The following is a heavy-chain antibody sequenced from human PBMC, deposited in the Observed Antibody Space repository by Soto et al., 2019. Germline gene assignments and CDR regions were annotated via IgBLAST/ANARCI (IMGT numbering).Heavy chain of an antibody. CDR3: ASGEMATVFDP. CDR2: ISYDGSNK. CDR1: GFTFSSYA. V-gene: IGHV3-30-3*01. D-gene: IGHD4-4*01. Sequence: GGSLRLSCAASGFTFSSYAMHWVRQAPGKGLEWVAVISYDGSNKYYADSVKGRFTISRDNSKNTLYLQMNSLRAEDTAVYYCASGEMATVFDPWGQGTLVTVSS. J-gene: IGHJ5*02.